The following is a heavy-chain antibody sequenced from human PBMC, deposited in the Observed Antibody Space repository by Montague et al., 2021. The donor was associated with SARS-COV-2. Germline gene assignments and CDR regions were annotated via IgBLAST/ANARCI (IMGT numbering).Heavy chain of an antibody. CDR3: ASGDDNGSGYLDV. J-gene: IGHJ6*03. D-gene: IGHD1-26*01. CDR1: DGSFSNFY. Sequence: SETLSLTCAVFDGSFSNFYWSWIRQPPGKGLEWIGEINHSGTTXXXPSXKGRVTISVATSRNQFSLKLNSVTAADAAVYYCASGDDNGSGYLDVWGKGTTVTVSS. CDR2: INHSGTT. V-gene: IGHV4-34*01.